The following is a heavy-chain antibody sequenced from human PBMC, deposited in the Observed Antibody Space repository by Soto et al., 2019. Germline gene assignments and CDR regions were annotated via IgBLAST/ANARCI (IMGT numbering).Heavy chain of an antibody. V-gene: IGHV4-59*08. CDR1: GGSISSYY. Sequence: SETLSLTCTVSGGSISSYYWSWILQPPGKGLEWIGYIYYSGSTNYNPSLKSRVTISVDTSKNQFSLKLSSVTAADTAVYYCARHREAAAGPYYFDYWGQGALVTVSS. CDR2: IYYSGST. J-gene: IGHJ4*02. CDR3: ARHREAAAGPYYFDY. D-gene: IGHD6-13*01.